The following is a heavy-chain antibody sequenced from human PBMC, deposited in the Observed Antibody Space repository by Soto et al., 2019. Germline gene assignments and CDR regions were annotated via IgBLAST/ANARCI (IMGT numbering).Heavy chain of an antibody. D-gene: IGHD6-13*01. CDR3: ARHASLIATGIAAASGDWFDP. CDR1: GYSFTSYW. CDR2: IYPGDSDT. Sequence: PGESLKISCXDSGYSFTSYWIGWVRQMPGKGLEWMGIIYPGDSDTSYSPSFQGHVTISADKSISTAYLQWSSLKASDTAMYYCARHASLIATGIAAASGDWFDPWGQGTLVTVSS. V-gene: IGHV5-51*01. J-gene: IGHJ5*02.